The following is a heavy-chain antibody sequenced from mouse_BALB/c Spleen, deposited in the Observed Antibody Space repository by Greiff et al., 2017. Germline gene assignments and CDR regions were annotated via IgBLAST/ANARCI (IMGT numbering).Heavy chain of an antibody. D-gene: IGHD2-3*01. CDR3: DRGGGLLSWFAY. J-gene: IGHJ3*01. V-gene: IGHV2-6-7*01. CDR1: GFSLTGYG. CDR2: ICGDGST. Sequence: VKLVESGPGLVAPSQSRSITCTVSGFSLTGYGVNWVRQPPGKGLEWLGMICGDGSTDYNSAPKSRLSISKDNSKSQVFLKMNSLQTDDTAGYYWDRGGGLLSWFAYWGQGTLVTVSA.